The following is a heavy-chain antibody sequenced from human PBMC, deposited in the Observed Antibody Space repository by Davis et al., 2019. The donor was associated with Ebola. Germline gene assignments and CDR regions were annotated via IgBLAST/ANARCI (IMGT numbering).Heavy chain of an antibody. CDR1: GYTFTSYT. CDR3: ARRGLLLQNYYYGMDV. CDR2: INAGNGNT. J-gene: IGHJ6*02. D-gene: IGHD2-15*01. V-gene: IGHV1-3*01. Sequence: ASVKVSCKASGYTFTSYTMHWVRQAPGQRLEWMGWINAGNGNTKYSQKFQGRVTITRDTSTSTAYMELSSLRSEDTAVYYCARRGLLLQNYYYGMDVWGQGTTVTVSS.